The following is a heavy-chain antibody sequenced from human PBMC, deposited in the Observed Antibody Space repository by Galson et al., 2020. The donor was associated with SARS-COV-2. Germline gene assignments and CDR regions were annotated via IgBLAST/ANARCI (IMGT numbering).Heavy chain of an antibody. J-gene: IGHJ3*01. D-gene: IGHD3-9*01. CDR2: INHSETT. V-gene: IGHV4-34*01. Sequence: SETLSITCAVYGGSFNGYCWSWLRQPPGKGLEWLGEINHSETTNYNPSLKSRITMSVDMSKNQFSLRLSSVTAADTAVYYCARAPDVDILTGDYADGFDFWGQGTMVTVSS. CDR1: GGSFNGYC. CDR3: ARAPDVDILTGDYADGFDF.